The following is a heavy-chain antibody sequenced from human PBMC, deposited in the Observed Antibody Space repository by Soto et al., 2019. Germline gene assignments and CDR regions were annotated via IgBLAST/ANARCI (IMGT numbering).Heavy chain of an antibody. CDR3: ARDRIAVAGNPEYFQH. V-gene: IGHV3-66*01. CDR1: GFTVSSNY. Sequence: EVQLVESGGGLVQPGGSLRLSCAASGFTVSSNYMSWVRQAPGQGLEWVSVIYSGGSTYYADSVKGRFTISRDNSNNTLDLQMNSLSAEDTAVYYCARDRIAVAGNPEYFQHWGQGTLVTVSS. D-gene: IGHD6-19*01. J-gene: IGHJ1*01. CDR2: IYSGGST.